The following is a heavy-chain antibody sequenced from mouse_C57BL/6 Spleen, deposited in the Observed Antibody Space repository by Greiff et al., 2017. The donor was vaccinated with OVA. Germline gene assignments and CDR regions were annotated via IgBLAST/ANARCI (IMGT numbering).Heavy chain of an antibody. CDR3: ARVGAQAPFAY. J-gene: IGHJ3*01. D-gene: IGHD3-2*02. CDR2: IDPSDSET. Sequence: VQLQQPGAELVRPGSSVKLSCKASGYTFTSYWMHWVKQRPIQGLEWIGNIDPSDSETHYNQKFKDKATLTVDKSSSTAYMQLSSLTSEDSAVYYCARVGAQAPFAYWGQGTLVTVSA. V-gene: IGHV1-52*01. CDR1: GYTFTSYW.